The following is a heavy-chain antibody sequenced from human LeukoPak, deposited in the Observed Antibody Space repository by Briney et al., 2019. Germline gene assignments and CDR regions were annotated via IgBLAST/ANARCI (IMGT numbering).Heavy chain of an antibody. V-gene: IGHV3-7*01. CDR2: IKEDGTVK. CDR3: TTDPASNYYDSSGYYYVPYGMDV. D-gene: IGHD3-22*01. Sequence: PGGSLRLSCAASGFAFSRYWMSWVRQAPGKGLEWVANIKEDGTVKYYVESVKGRFTISRDNAKDSLYLQMNSLRAEDTAVYYCTTDPASNYYDSSGYYYVPYGMDVWGQGTTVTVSS. CDR1: GFAFSRYW. J-gene: IGHJ6*02.